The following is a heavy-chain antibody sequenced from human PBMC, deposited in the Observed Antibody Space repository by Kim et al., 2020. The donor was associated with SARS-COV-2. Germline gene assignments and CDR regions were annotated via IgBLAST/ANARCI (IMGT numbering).Heavy chain of an antibody. CDR1: GFTFSSYA. D-gene: IGHD3-9*01. CDR2: ISYDGSNK. Sequence: GGSLRLSCAASGFTFSSYAMHWVRQAPGKGLEWVAVISYDGSNKYYADSVKGRFTISRDNSKNTLYLQMNSLRAEDTAVYYCAREVQNYDILTGYHYFD. V-gene: IGHV3-30*04. CDR3: AREVQNYDILTGYHYFD. J-gene: IGHJ4*01.